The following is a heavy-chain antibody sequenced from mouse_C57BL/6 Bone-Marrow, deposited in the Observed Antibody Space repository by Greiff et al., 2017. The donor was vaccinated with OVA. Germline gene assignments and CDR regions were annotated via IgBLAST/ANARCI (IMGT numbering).Heavy chain of an antibody. Sequence: VQLQQSGAELARPGASVKLSCKASGYTFTSYGISWVKQRTGQGLEWIGEIYPRSGNTYYNEKFKGKATLTADKSSSTAYMELRSLTSEDSAVYFCTTGDYDGDWYFDVWGTGTTVTVSS. D-gene: IGHD2-4*01. CDR2: IYPRSGNT. J-gene: IGHJ1*03. V-gene: IGHV1-81*01. CDR3: TTGDYDGDWYFDV. CDR1: GYTFTSYG.